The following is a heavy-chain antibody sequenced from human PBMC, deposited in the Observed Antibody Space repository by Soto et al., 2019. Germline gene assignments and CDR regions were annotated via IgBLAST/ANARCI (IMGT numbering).Heavy chain of an antibody. CDR2: ISGSGGST. V-gene: IGHV3-23*01. J-gene: IGHJ6*02. CDR1: GFTFSSYA. Sequence: GGSLRLSCAASGFTFSSYAMNWVRQAPGKGLEWVSVISGSGGSTSHADSVKGRFTISRDNSKNTLYLQMNSLRAEDTAVYYCAKVPGFDYHAMDVWGQGTTVTVSS. CDR3: AKVPGFDYHAMDV. D-gene: IGHD3-3*01.